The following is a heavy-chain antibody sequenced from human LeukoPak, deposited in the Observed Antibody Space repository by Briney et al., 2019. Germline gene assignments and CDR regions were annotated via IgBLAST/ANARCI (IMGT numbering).Heavy chain of an antibody. CDR3: ARDFFSSWYKSDYYYGMEV. D-gene: IGHD6-13*01. V-gene: IGHV3-7*05. Sequence: GGSLRLSCAASGFTFSSYWMSWVRQAPGKGLEWVANIKQDGSEKYYVDSVKGRFTISRDNAKNSLYLQMNSLRAEDTAVYYCARDFFSSWYKSDYYYGMEVWGQGTTVTVSS. CDR1: GFTFSSYW. J-gene: IGHJ6*02. CDR2: IKQDGSEK.